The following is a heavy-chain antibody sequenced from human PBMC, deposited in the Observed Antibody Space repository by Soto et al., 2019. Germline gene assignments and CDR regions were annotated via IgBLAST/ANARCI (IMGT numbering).Heavy chain of an antibody. V-gene: IGHV1-24*01. Sequence: QVSLVQSGAEVKKPGASVKVSCKVSGYTLNEVAMHWVRQAPGKGLEWLGGFDPDESETIYAQHFQGRVTMTEDTSTDTVYLESSSLRSEDTALYFCTTYHGDYNFDHWGQGTLVTVPS. CDR1: GYTLNEVA. D-gene: IGHD4-17*01. CDR2: FDPDESET. CDR3: TTYHGDYNFDH. J-gene: IGHJ5*02.